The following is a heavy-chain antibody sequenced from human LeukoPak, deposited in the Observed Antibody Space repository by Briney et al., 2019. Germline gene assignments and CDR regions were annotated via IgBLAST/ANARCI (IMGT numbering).Heavy chain of an antibody. V-gene: IGHV3-43*02. CDR2: ISGDGGST. CDR3: GSCGNPGPLIGGEGGDVFDI. J-gene: IGHJ3*02. Sequence: RPGGSLRLSCAASGFTVDDYAMHWVRQAPGKGLEWVSLISGDGGSTYYADSVKGRFTISRDNAKNSLYLQMNSLRAEDTALYYCGSCGNPGPLIGGEGGDVFDIWAKGKMVTVSS. D-gene: IGHD1-26*01. CDR1: GFTVDDYA.